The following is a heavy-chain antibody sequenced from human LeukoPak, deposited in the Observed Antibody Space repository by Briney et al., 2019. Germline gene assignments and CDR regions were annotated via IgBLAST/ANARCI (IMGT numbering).Heavy chain of an antibody. Sequence: ASVKVSCKASGYTFTGYCMHWVRQAPGQGLEWMGWINPNSGGTNYAQKFQGRVTMTRDTSISTAYMELSRLRSDDTAVYYCARDICSSTSCPHHYYYYGMGVWGQGTTVTVSS. CDR2: INPNSGGT. D-gene: IGHD2-2*01. CDR1: GYTFTGYC. CDR3: ARDICSSTSCPHHYYYYGMGV. V-gene: IGHV1-2*02. J-gene: IGHJ6*02.